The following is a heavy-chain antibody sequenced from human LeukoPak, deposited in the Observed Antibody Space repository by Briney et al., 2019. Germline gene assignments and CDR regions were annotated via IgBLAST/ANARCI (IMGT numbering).Heavy chain of an antibody. CDR1: AYSFTSYG. V-gene: IGHV1-18*01. CDR3: ARANGDSSYFDY. CDR2: ISAYNGNS. Sequence: ASLKVSCKVSAYSFTSYGISWVRQAPGQGLEWMGWISAYNGNSNYAQKLQGRVTMTTDTSTSTAYMELRSLRSDDTAVYYCARANGDSSYFDYWGQGTLATVPS. D-gene: IGHD4-17*01. J-gene: IGHJ4*02.